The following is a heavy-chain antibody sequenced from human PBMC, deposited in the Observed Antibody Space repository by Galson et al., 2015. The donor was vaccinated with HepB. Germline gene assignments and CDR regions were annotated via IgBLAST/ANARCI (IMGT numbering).Heavy chain of an antibody. CDR3: ARDLSSDWSGFDS. D-gene: IGHD6-13*01. V-gene: IGHV1-46*03. J-gene: IGHJ4*02. CDR1: GYTFSKYY. Sequence: SVKVSCKASGYTFSKYYIHWVRQSPGQGLEWLGAINPSVGTSSYAKKFQGRLSVTMDTSTSTVYLEMTHLTSGDTALFFCARDLSSDWSGFDSWGQGTPVIVSS. CDR2: INPSVGTS.